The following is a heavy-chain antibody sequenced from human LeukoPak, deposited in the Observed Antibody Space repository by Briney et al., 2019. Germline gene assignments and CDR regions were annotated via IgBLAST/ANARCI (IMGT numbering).Heavy chain of an antibody. CDR2: IYYSGST. Sequence: SGTLSLTCTVSVGSTSSSSYYWGWIRHPPGKWLEWIGCIYYSGSTYYNPSLKSRVTISVDTSKNQFSLKLSSVTAADTAVYYCARGIRYTSSRYTYKWVDPWAQGTLVTVSS. V-gene: IGHV4-39*07. CDR1: VGSTSSSSYY. D-gene: IGHD6-13*01. CDR3: ARGIRYTSSRYTYKWVDP. J-gene: IGHJ5*02.